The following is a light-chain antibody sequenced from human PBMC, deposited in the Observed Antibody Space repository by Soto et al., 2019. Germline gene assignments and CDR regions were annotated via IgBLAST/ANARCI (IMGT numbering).Light chain of an antibody. Sequence: DIQMTQSPSSLSASVGDRVTSTCRASQSISSYLNWYQQKPGKAPKLLIYAASSLQSGVPSRFSGSGSGTDFTLPISSLQPEDFATYYCQQSYSTPWTFGQGTKVEIK. CDR2: AAS. V-gene: IGKV1-39*01. CDR3: QQSYSTPWT. CDR1: QSISSY. J-gene: IGKJ1*01.